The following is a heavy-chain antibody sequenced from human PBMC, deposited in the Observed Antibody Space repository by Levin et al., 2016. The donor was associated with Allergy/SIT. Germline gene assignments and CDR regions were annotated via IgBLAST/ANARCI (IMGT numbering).Heavy chain of an antibody. CDR2: IKQDGSEK. Sequence: GGSLRLSCAASGFTFSSYWMSWVRQAPGKGLEWVANIKQDGSEKYYVDSVKGRFTISRDNAKNSLYLQMNSLRAEDTAVYYCARFETCGGDCHVPWGAFDIWGQGTMVTVSS. V-gene: IGHV3-7*04. CDR3: ARFETCGGDCHVPWGAFDI. CDR1: GFTFSSYW. J-gene: IGHJ3*02. D-gene: IGHD2-21*02.